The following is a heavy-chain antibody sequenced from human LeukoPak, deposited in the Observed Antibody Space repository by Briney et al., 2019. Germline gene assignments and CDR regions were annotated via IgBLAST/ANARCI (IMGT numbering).Heavy chain of an antibody. J-gene: IGHJ3*02. D-gene: IGHD6-13*01. CDR3: AKEWQQLYAFDI. CDR1: GGSISSYY. V-gene: IGHV4-59*01. Sequence: SETLSLTCTVSGGSISSYYWSWIRQPPGKGLEWIGYIYYSGSTNYNPSLKSRVTISVDTSKNQFSLKLSSVTAADTAVYYCAKEWQQLYAFDIWGQGTMVTVSS. CDR2: IYYSGST.